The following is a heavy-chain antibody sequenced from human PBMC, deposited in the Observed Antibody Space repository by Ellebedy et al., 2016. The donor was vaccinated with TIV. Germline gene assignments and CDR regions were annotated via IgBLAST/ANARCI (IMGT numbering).Heavy chain of an antibody. V-gene: IGHV3-30*18. D-gene: IGHD2-2*01. Sequence: PGGSLRLSCAASGFTFSSYGMHWVRQAPGKGLEWVAVISYDGSNKYYADSVKGRFTISRDNSKNTLYLQMNSLRGEDTAVYYCAKRRDTAAQRWLEWWGQGTPVTVSS. CDR2: ISYDGSNK. J-gene: IGHJ4*02. CDR3: AKRRDTAAQRWLEW. CDR1: GFTFSSYG.